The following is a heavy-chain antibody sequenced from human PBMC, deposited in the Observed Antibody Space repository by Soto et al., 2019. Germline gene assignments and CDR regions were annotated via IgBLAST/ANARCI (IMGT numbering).Heavy chain of an antibody. D-gene: IGHD6-19*01. V-gene: IGHV4-59*01. Sequence: SETLSLTCTVSGGSISSYYWSWIRQPPGKGLEWIGYIYYTGSTNYSPSPRSRVSISVDTSKNEFSLRLSSVTAADTAVYFCARSVAVPGAHIDYWGQGTQVTVSS. J-gene: IGHJ4*02. CDR1: GGSISSYY. CDR3: ARSVAVPGAHIDY. CDR2: IYYTGST.